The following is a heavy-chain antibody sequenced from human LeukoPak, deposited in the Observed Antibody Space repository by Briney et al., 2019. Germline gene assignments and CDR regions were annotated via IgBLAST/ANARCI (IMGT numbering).Heavy chain of an antibody. Sequence: GGSLRLSCAASGFTFSDYFMSWIRQAPGKGLQWVSYISSDGSIIKYADSVKGRLTISRDNAKNSLYLQMKSLRAEDTAVYYCARGSFGPGRPVYWGQGTLVTVSS. CDR2: ISSDGSII. CDR1: GFTFSDYF. V-gene: IGHV3-11*01. CDR3: ARGSFGPGRPVY. J-gene: IGHJ4*02. D-gene: IGHD3/OR15-3a*01.